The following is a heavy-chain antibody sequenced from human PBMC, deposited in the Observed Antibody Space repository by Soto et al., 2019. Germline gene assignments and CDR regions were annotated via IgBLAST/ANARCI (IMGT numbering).Heavy chain of an antibody. V-gene: IGHV3-7*02. D-gene: IGHD3-10*01. CDR1: GFTFSSYW. J-gene: IGHJ6*02. CDR2: IKQDGSEK. Sequence: PGGSLRLSCAASGFTFSSYWMSWVRQAPGKGLEWVANIKQDGSEKYYVDSVKGRFTISRDNAKNSPYLQMNSLRAEDTAVYYCARSTYYYGSGSEMDYYYYYGMDVWGQGTTVTVSS. CDR3: ARSTYYYGSGSEMDYYYYYGMDV.